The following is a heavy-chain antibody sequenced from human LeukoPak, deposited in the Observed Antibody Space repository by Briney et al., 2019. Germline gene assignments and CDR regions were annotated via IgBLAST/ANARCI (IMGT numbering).Heavy chain of an antibody. D-gene: IGHD4-11*01. CDR2: IYYSGST. J-gene: IGHJ3*01. Sequence: SETLSLTCTVSGGSISSYYWSWIRQPPGKGLEWIGYIYYSGSTNYNPSLKSRVTISVDTSKNQFSLKLSSVTAADTAVYYCARVGGASSTLTTFDVWGQGTVATVSS. CDR1: GGSISSYY. V-gene: IGHV4-59*01. CDR3: ARVGGASSTLTTFDV.